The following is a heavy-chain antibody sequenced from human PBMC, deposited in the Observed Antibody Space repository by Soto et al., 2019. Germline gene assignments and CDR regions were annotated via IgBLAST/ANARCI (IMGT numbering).Heavy chain of an antibody. CDR3: ALTTLTGSGRGLDV. CDR2: IFWDDDK. CDR1: GFSLSISGVG. D-gene: IGHD3-9*01. Sequence: QITLKESGPPLVKPTQTLTLTCTFSGFSLSISGVGVGWVRQSPDKTLEWLALIFWDDDKRYSPSLKSRLTITKDTSKSQVVLRMTNMDPVDTGTYYCALTTLTGSGRGLDVWGQGTTVTVSS. V-gene: IGHV2-5*02. J-gene: IGHJ6*02.